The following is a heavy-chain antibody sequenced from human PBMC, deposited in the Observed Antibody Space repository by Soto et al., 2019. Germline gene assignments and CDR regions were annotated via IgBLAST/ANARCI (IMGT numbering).Heavy chain of an antibody. CDR2: ITPIFDTT. CDR1: GGTFSNYA. J-gene: IGHJ5*02. Sequence: QIHLVQSGAEVKKPGSSVKISCKASGGTFSNYAISWVRQAPGQGLEWMGGITPIFDTTNYAQKFQGRLTITADTSTSTAYMELSVLRYDDTAIYYCALYPNSLNNWFDPWGQGTLVTVSS. CDR3: ALYPNSLNNWFDP. D-gene: IGHD2-2*02. V-gene: IGHV1-69*06.